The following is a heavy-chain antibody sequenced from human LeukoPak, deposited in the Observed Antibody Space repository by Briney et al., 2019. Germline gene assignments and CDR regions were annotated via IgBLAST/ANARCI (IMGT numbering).Heavy chain of an antibody. J-gene: IGHJ4*02. Sequence: PAASVKVSCKASGYTFTGYYMHWVRQAPGQGLEWMGWINPNSGGTNYAQKFQGRVTMTRDTSISTAYMELSRLRSDDTAVYYCARWGLGYCSSTSCYDVVDYWGQGTLVTVSS. D-gene: IGHD2-2*01. V-gene: IGHV1-2*02. CDR3: ARWGLGYCSSTSCYDVVDY. CDR1: GYTFTGYY. CDR2: INPNSGGT.